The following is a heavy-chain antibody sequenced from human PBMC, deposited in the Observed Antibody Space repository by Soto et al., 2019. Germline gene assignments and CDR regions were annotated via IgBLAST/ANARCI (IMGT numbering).Heavy chain of an antibody. CDR2: ISAYNGNT. V-gene: IGHV1-18*01. D-gene: IGHD1-26*01. Sequence: QVQLVQSGAEVKKPGASVKVSCKASGYTFTSYGISWVRQAPGQGLEWMGRISAYNGNTNYAQKLQGRVTMTTDTYTSTAYMELRNLRSDDTAVYYCAKVVGALGHWIDRWGQGTLVTVSS. CDR3: AKVVGALGHWIDR. J-gene: IGHJ5*02. CDR1: GYTFTSYG.